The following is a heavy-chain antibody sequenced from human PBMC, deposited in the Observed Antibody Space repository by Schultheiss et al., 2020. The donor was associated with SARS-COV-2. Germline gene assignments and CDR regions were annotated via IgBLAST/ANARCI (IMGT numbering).Heavy chain of an antibody. D-gene: IGHD2-21*02. J-gene: IGHJ4*02. CDR3: ARQHCGGDCPFDY. CDR1: GGSISSGGYY. CDR2: IYYSGST. V-gene: IGHV4-31*03. Sequence: SETLSLTCTVSGGSISSGGYYWSWIRQHPGKGLEWIGYIYYSGSTYYNPSLKSRVTISVDTSKNQFSLKLSSVTAADTAMYYCARQHCGGDCPFDYWGQGTLVTVSS.